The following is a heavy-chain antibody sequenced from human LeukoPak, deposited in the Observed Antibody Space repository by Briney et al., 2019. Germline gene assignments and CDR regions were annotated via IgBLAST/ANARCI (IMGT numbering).Heavy chain of an antibody. CDR3: ARHQGDCSSTSCHGGDYYYYYYMDV. Sequence: GESLKISCKGSGYSFTSYWIGWVRQMPGKGLGWMGIIYPGYSDTRYTPSFQGPVTVSADKSIITAYLQWSSLKASDTAMYYCARHQGDCSSTSCHGGDYYYYYYMDVWGKGTTVTVSS. V-gene: IGHV5-51*01. J-gene: IGHJ6*03. CDR2: IYPGYSDT. D-gene: IGHD2-2*01. CDR1: GYSFTSYW.